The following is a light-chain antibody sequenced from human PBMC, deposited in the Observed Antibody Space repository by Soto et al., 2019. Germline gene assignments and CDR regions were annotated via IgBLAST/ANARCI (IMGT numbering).Light chain of an antibody. CDR3: SSYTSSSTLDV. Sequence: QSVLTQPASVSGSPVQLMIISGAGSSRDVGGYNYVSWYQQHPGKAPKLMIYDVSNRPSAVSNRFSGSKSGNTASLTISGLQAEDEADYSCSSYTSSSTLDVYGTGTKVTVL. V-gene: IGLV2-14*01. J-gene: IGLJ1*01. CDR1: SRDVGGYNY. CDR2: DVS.